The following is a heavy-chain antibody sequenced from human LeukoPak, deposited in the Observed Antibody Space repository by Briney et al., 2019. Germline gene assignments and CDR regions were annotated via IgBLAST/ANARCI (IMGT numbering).Heavy chain of an antibody. CDR2: ISAYKCNT. CDR1: GYTFTSYG. CDR3: ARENIAAAGLSDY. D-gene: IGHD6-13*01. Sequence: GASVKVSCKASGYTFTSYGISWVRQAPGQGLEWMGWISAYKCNTNYAQKLQGRVTMTTDTSTSTAHMELRSLRSDDTAVYYCARENIAAAGLSDYWGQGTLVTVS. J-gene: IGHJ4*02. V-gene: IGHV1-18*01.